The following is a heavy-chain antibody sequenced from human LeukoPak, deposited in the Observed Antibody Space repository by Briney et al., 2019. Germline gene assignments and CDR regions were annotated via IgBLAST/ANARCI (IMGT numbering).Heavy chain of an antibody. V-gene: IGHV1-69*06. CDR2: IIPIFGTA. Sequence: SVKVSCKASGGTFSSYAISWVRQAPGQGLEWMGGIIPIFGTANYAQKFQGRVTITADKSTSTAYMELSSLRSEDTAVYYCAILSPPKGYYYDSSGHPYFDYWGQGTLVTVSS. CDR1: GGTFSSYA. J-gene: IGHJ4*02. CDR3: AILSPPKGYYYDSSGHPYFDY. D-gene: IGHD3-22*01.